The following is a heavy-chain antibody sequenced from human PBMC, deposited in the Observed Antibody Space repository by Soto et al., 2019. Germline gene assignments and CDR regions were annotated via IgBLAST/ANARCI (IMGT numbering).Heavy chain of an antibody. D-gene: IGHD4-4*01. V-gene: IGHV4-34*01. CDR1: GGSFSGYY. CDR3: ARVREVPRTKEPTISDY. Sequence: PSETLSLTCAVYGGSFSGYYWSWIRQPPGKGLEWIGEINHSGSTNYNPSLKSRVTISVDTSKNQFSLKLSSVTAADTAVYYWARVREVPRTKEPTISDYWGQGTLVPVSS. CDR2: INHSGST. J-gene: IGHJ4*02.